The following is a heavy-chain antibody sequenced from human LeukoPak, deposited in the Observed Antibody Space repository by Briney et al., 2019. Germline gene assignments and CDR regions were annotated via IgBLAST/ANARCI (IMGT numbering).Heavy chain of an antibody. CDR2: IKRRTDGGTT. CDR3: TTESGGNWWVDY. V-gene: IGHV3-15*01. D-gene: IGHD2-15*01. Sequence: GGSLRLSCAVSGFTFSNAWMSWVRQAPGKGLEWVGRIKRRTDGGTTDYAAPVKGRFTISRDDSKNTLYLQMNSLKSEDTAVYYCTTESGGNWWVDYWGQGTLVTVFS. J-gene: IGHJ4*02. CDR1: GFTFSNAW.